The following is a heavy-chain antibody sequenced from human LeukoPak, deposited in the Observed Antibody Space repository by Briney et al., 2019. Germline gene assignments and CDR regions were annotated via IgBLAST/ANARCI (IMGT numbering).Heavy chain of an antibody. Sequence: GGSLRLSCAASGFTFSSYELNWVRQAPGKGLEWVSGISGSGGATYYADSVKGRFTISRDDPHNTLYLQMNSLRAEDTAVYFCARGGEDYYGSGTYYLMYYFDYWGQGTLVTVSS. CDR3: ARGGEDYYGSGTYYLMYYFDY. J-gene: IGHJ4*02. CDR1: GFTFSSYE. D-gene: IGHD3-10*01. V-gene: IGHV3-23*01. CDR2: ISGSGGAT.